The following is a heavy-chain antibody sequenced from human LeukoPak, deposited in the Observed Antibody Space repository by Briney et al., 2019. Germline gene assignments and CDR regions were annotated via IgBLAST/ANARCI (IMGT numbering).Heavy chain of an antibody. J-gene: IGHJ4*02. CDR1: GGSISSYY. D-gene: IGHD2-2*01. CDR3: ARDRSSTSCYFDY. CDR2: IYYSGST. Sequence: NPSETLSLTCTVSGGSISSYYWSWIRQPPGKGLEWIGYIYYSGSTNYNPSLKSRVTISVDTSKNQFSLKLSSVTAADTAVYYCARDRSSTSCYFDYWGQGTLVTVSS. V-gene: IGHV4-59*01.